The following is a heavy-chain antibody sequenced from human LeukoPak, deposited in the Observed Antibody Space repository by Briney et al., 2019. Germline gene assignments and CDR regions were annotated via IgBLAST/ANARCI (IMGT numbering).Heavy chain of an antibody. CDR3: ARDTVGATDY. Sequence: PGGSLRLSWAASGLTFSSFGMTWARQAPGKGREWVALMSYDGSNEFYADSVKGRFTISRDNSKNTLYLQMNSLRAEDTAVYYCARDTVGATDYWGQGTLVTVSS. V-gene: IGHV3-30*03. CDR1: GLTFSSFG. J-gene: IGHJ4*02. CDR2: MSYDGSNE. D-gene: IGHD1-26*01.